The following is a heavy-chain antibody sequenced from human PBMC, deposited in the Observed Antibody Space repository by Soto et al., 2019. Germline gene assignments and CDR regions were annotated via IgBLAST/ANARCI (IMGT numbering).Heavy chain of an antibody. CDR2: IWYDGSNK. Sequence: QVQLVESGGGVVQPGRSLRLSCAASGFTFSSYGMHWVRQAPGKGLEWVAVIWYDGSNKYYADSVKGRFTISRDNSKNTLYLQMNSLRAEDTAVYYCARAQDSSGWYIGHWGQGTLVTVSS. CDR3: ARAQDSSGWYIGH. J-gene: IGHJ5*02. D-gene: IGHD6-19*01. V-gene: IGHV3-33*01. CDR1: GFTFSSYG.